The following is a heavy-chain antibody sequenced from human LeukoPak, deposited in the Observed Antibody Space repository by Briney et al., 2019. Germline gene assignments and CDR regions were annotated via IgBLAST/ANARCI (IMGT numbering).Heavy chain of an antibody. CDR3: ARHSNYYGSGIE. CDR1: GGSISSSSYY. J-gene: IGHJ4*02. D-gene: IGHD3-10*01. V-gene: IGHV4-39*01. Sequence: PSETLSLTCTVSGGSISSSSYYWGWIRQPPGKGLEWIGSIYYSGSTYYNPSLKSRVTISVDTSKNQFSLKLSSVTAADAAVYYCARHSNYYGSGIEWGQGTLVTVSS. CDR2: IYYSGST.